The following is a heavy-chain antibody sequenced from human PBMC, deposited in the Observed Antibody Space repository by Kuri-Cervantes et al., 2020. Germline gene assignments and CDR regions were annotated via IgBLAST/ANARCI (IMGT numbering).Heavy chain of an antibody. V-gene: IGHV3-30*19. D-gene: IGHD3-22*01. Sequence: GESLKISCAASGFTFSSYGMHWVRQAPGKGLEWVAVISYDGSNKYYADSVKGRFTISRDNSKNTLYLQMNSLRAEDTAVYYCARDKYDSSGYFDYWGQGTLVTVSS. CDR2: ISYDGSNK. CDR1: GFTFSSYG. J-gene: IGHJ4*02. CDR3: ARDKYDSSGYFDY.